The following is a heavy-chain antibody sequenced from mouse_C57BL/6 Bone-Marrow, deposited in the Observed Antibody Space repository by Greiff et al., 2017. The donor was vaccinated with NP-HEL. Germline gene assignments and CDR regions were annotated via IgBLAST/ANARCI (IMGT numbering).Heavy chain of an antibody. D-gene: IGHD3-2*02. Sequence: VQLQQSGAELVKPGASVKISCKASGYAFSSYWMNWVKQRPGTGLEWIGQIYPGDGDTNYNGKFKGKATLTADKSSSPAYMQLSRLTYEDSVVYFCARETAQAIAYCGQGTRVIVSA. V-gene: IGHV1-80*01. CDR3: ARETAQAIAY. CDR1: GYAFSSYW. J-gene: IGHJ3*01. CDR2: IYPGDGDT.